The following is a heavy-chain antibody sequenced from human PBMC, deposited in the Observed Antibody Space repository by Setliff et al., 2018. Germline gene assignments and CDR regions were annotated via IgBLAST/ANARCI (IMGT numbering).Heavy chain of an antibody. Sequence: VASVKVSCKASGYTFTSDDINWVRQATGQGLEWMGWMNPNSGNAGYAQKFQGRVTMTRNTSMSTAYMELSSLRSEDTAIYYCVRGGRAMGYCSGGTCLENAFDIWGQGTMVTVS. D-gene: IGHD2-15*01. CDR1: GYTFTSDD. J-gene: IGHJ3*02. CDR3: VRGGRAMGYCSGGTCLENAFDI. V-gene: IGHV1-8*02. CDR2: MNPNSGNA.